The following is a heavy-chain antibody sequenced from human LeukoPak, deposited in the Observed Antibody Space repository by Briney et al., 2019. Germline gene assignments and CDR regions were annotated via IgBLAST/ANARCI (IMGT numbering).Heavy chain of an antibody. V-gene: IGHV3-74*01. CDR1: GFTCSTYW. J-gene: IGHJ4*02. Sequence: GGSLRLSCAASGFTCSTYWMHWVHQAPGKGLVWVSRINTDGNTTNYADSGKGRFTISRDNAKNTLYLQMNSLRVEDTAVYYCVRDNAYKFDYWGQGTLVTVSS. CDR3: VRDNAYKFDY. D-gene: IGHD5-24*01. CDR2: INTDGNTT.